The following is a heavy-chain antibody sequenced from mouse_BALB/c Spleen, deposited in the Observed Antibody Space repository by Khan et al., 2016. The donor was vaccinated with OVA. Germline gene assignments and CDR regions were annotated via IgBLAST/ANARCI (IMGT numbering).Heavy chain of an antibody. D-gene: IGHD4-1*01. J-gene: IGHJ3*01. Sequence: EVQRVESGGDLVKPGGSLKLSCAASGFTFSAYSMSWVRQTPDKRLEWVATISSGADYTYYPDGVKGRFTISRDNAKNTRYLQISSLESEDTAMYYCASHLTGSFAYWGQGTLVTVSA. V-gene: IGHV5-6*01. CDR3: ASHLTGSFAY. CDR2: ISSGADYT. CDR1: GFTFSAYS.